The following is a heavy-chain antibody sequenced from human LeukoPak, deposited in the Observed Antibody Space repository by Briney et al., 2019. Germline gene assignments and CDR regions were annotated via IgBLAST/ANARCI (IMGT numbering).Heavy chain of an antibody. CDR1: GYSISSGYY. CDR3: ARDSYYYDSSGYLNFDY. Sequence: SETLSLTCTVSGYSISSGYYWSWIRQPAGKGLEWIGRIYTSGSTNYNPSLKSRVTMSVDTSKNQFSLKLSSVTAADTAVYYCARDSYYYDSSGYLNFDYWGQGTLVTVSS. D-gene: IGHD3-22*01. J-gene: IGHJ4*02. CDR2: IYTSGST. V-gene: IGHV4-4*07.